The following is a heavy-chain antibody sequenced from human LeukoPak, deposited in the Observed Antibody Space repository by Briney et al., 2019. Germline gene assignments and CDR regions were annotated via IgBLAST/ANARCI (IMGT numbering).Heavy chain of an antibody. V-gene: IGHV3-15*01. CDR1: GFTFSNAW. D-gene: IGHD5-18*01. Sequence: GGSLRLSCAASGFTFSNAWMSWVRQAPGKGLEWVGRIKSKTDGGTTGYAAPVKGRFTISRDDSKNTLYLQMNRLKIEDTAVYYCTTGPGYSYGFVAFDIWGQGTMVTVSS. CDR3: TTGPGYSYGFVAFDI. CDR2: IKSKTDGGTT. J-gene: IGHJ3*02.